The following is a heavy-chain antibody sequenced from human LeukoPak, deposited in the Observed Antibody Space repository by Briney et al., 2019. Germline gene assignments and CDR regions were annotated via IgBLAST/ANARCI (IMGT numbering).Heavy chain of an antibody. CDR3: AKASRWYYFDC. V-gene: IGHV3-23*01. D-gene: IGHD6-13*01. Sequence: GGSLRLSCATSELTFSNYAMTWARQAPGKGLEWVSAISGSTVSTYYADSVKGRFIISRDNSKNTLYLQINSLRAEDTAVYYCAKASRWYYFDCWGQGTLVTVSS. CDR2: ISGSTVST. CDR1: ELTFSNYA. J-gene: IGHJ4*02.